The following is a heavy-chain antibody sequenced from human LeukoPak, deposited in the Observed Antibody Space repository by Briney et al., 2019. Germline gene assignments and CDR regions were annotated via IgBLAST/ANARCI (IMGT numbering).Heavy chain of an antibody. CDR3: ARDPHCSSTSCYTSRLDYYYYGMDV. Sequence: SETLSLTCAVYGGSFSGYYWSWIRQPPGKGLEWIGEINHSGSTNYNPSLKSRVTISVDTSKNQFSLKLSSVTAADTAVYYCARDPHCSSTSCYTSRLDYYYYGMDVWGQGTTVTVSS. CDR2: INHSGST. D-gene: IGHD2-2*02. CDR1: GGSFSGYY. J-gene: IGHJ6*02. V-gene: IGHV4-34*01.